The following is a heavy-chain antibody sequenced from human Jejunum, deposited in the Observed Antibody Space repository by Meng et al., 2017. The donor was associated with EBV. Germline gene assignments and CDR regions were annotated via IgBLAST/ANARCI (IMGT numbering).Heavy chain of an antibody. J-gene: IGHJ4*01. CDR2: FNPGTGGS. D-gene: IGHD1-26*01. CDR3: ARELGGRFNY. Sequence: QVKSGPCVVKVYEAGSLGKVSYKSSCYSFTDVGIRCLRQAPGQSPEWRTWFNPGTGGSQFSQKFQGRVTITSDTSTSTVYMELSGLRSEDTAMYYCARELGGRFNYWGQGTLVTVSS. V-gene: IGHV1-3*01. CDR1: CYSFTDVG.